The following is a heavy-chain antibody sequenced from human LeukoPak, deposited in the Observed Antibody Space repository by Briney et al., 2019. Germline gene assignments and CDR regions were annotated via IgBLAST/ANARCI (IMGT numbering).Heavy chain of an antibody. Sequence: GASVKVSCKASGYTFTNYGFSWVRQAPGHGLEWMGWINAYNGNTNYAQKLQGRVTMTTDTSTSTAYMELRSLRFDDTAVYYCARDGGITVAADDYWGQGTLVTVSS. D-gene: IGHD6-19*01. J-gene: IGHJ4*02. CDR1: GYTFTNYG. CDR2: INAYNGNT. V-gene: IGHV1-18*01. CDR3: ARDGGITVAADDY.